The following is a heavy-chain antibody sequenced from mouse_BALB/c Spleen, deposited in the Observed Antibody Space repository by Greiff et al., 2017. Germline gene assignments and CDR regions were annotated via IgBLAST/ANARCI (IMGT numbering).Heavy chain of an antibody. Sequence: QVQLQQPGAELVKPGTSVKLSCKASGYNFTSYWINWVKLRPGQGLEWIGDIYPGSGSTNYNEKFKSKATLTVDTSSSTAYMQLSSLASEDSALYYCARRWDDYWGQGTTLTVPS. CDR3: ARRWDDY. CDR1: GYNFTSYW. V-gene: IGHV1-55*01. D-gene: IGHD4-1*01. J-gene: IGHJ2*01. CDR2: IYPGSGST.